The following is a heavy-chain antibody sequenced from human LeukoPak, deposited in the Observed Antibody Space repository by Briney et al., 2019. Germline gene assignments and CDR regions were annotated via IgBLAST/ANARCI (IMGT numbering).Heavy chain of an antibody. V-gene: IGHV1-8*01. CDR3: ARGVTMVRGVIITRKTRYYYGMDV. Sequence: AAVTVSRKSSGYTFTSYDINRVRQATGQGLARMGWMNPNGGNTGNAQKFQGRVTMTRNTSISTAYLELGSLRSEDAAVYYWARGVTMVRGVIITRKTRYYYGMDVWGQGTTVTVSS. CDR1: GYTFTSYD. D-gene: IGHD3-10*01. J-gene: IGHJ6*02. CDR2: MNPNGGNT.